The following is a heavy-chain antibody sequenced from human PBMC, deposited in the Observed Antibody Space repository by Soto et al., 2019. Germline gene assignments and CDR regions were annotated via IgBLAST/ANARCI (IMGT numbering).Heavy chain of an antibody. Sequence: SQTLSLTCAISGDSVSSNSAAWNWIRQSPSRGLEWLGRTYYRSRWYNDYAVSVKSRITINPDTSKNQFSLQLNSVTPEDTAMYYCAKTYCDFWSGSFDYWGQGTLVTVSS. V-gene: IGHV6-1*01. CDR1: GDSVSSNSAA. D-gene: IGHD3-3*01. CDR3: AKTYCDFWSGSFDY. CDR2: TYYRSRWYN. J-gene: IGHJ4*02.